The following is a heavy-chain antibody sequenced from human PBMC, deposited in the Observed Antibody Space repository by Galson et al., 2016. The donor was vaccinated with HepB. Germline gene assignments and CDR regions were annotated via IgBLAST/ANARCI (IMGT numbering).Heavy chain of an antibody. D-gene: IGHD3-3*02. CDR1: AHTPSELS. J-gene: IGHJ6*02. CDR3: ATEKTVLADGDFNGFDV. CDR2: FDPQDTEP. V-gene: IGHV1-24*01. Sequence: SVKVSCKVSAHTPSELSMHWVRQVPGEGLEWMGGFDPQDTEPVYAQKFQVRVTLTEDTSTGTKYMELSSLKSEDTAVYYCATEKTVLADGDFNGFDVWGPGTSVIVSS.